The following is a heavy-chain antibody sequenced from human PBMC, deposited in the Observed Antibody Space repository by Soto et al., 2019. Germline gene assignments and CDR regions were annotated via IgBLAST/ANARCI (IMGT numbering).Heavy chain of an antibody. V-gene: IGHV3-23*01. D-gene: IGHD2-21*02. CDR1: GFTFGNYA. CDR2: ISGGGGST. CDR3: AKGFIVVVTVLRPDDAFDV. J-gene: IGHJ3*01. Sequence: DVQLLESGGGLVQPGGSLRLACAASGFTFGNYAINWVRLAPGKGLEWVSGISGGGGSTYYADSVKGRFTIFRDTSKNTVFVQMNSLRADDTAVYYCAKGFIVVVTVLRPDDAFDVWGQGTMVTVSS.